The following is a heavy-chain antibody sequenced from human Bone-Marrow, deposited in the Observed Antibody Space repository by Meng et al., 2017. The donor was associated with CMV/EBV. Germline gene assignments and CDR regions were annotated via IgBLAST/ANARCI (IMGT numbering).Heavy chain of an antibody. D-gene: IGHD3-16*01. Sequence: GESLKISCAASGFTFSSYEMNWVRQAPGKGLEWVSVIYSGGSTYYADSVKGRFTISRDNSKNTLYLQMNSLRTEDTAAYYCARDYGNWYFDLWGRGTLVTVSS. CDR1: GFTFSSYE. J-gene: IGHJ2*01. CDR3: ARDYGNWYFDL. CDR2: IYSGGST. V-gene: IGHV3-66*02.